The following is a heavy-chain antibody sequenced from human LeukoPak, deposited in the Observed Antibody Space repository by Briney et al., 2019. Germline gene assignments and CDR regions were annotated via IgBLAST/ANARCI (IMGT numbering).Heavy chain of an antibody. CDR1: GFTFSSYG. CDR3: ARGPLAPMIVFDY. V-gene: IGHV3-30*02. Sequence: GGSLRLSCAASGFTFSSYGMHWVRQAPGKGLEWVAFIRYDGSNKYYADSVKGRFTISRDNSKNTLYLQMNSLRAEDTAVYYCARGPLAPMIVFDYWGQGTLVTVSS. J-gene: IGHJ4*02. D-gene: IGHD3-22*01. CDR2: IRYDGSNK.